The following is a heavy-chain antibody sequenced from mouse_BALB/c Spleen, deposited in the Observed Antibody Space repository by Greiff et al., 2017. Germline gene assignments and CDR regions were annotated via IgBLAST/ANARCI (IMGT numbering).Heavy chain of an antibody. CDR2: IDPANGNT. CDR3: ASSHWYFDV. CDR1: GFNIKDTY. Sequence: EVQLQQSGAELVKPGASVKLSCTASGFNIKDTYMHWVKQRPEQGLEWIGRIDPANGNTKYDPKFQGKATITADTSSNTAYLQLSSLTSEDTAVYYCASSHWYFDVWGAGTTVTVSS. J-gene: IGHJ1*01. V-gene: IGHV14-3*02. D-gene: IGHD6-1*01.